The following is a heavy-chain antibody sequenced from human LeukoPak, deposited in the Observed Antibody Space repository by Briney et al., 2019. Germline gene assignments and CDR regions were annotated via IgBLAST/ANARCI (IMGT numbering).Heavy chain of an antibody. D-gene: IGHD3-22*01. Sequence: GGSLRLSCAASGFTFSSYAIPWVRQAPGKGLEWVAVISYDGSNKYYADSVKGRFTISRDNSKNTLYLQMNSLRAEDTAVYYCARPSITMIVVVITTLDYWAREPWSPSPQ. CDR1: GFTFSSYA. CDR3: ARPSITMIVVVITTLDY. CDR2: ISYDGSNK. J-gene: IGHJ4*02. V-gene: IGHV3-30-3*01.